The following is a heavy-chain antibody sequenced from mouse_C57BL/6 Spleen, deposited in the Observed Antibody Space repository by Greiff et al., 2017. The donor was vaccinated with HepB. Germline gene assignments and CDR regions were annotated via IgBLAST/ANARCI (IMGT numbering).Heavy chain of an antibody. CDR1: GYTFTSYG. D-gene: IGHD2-1*01. V-gene: IGHV1-81*01. CDR3: ARYGNYGVDY. Sequence: QVQLQQSGAELARPGASVKLSCKASGYTFTSYGISWVKQRTGPGLEWIGAIYPRSGNTYYNEKFKGKATLTADKSSSTAYMELRSLTSEDSAVYFCARYGNYGVDYWGQGTTLTVSS. J-gene: IGHJ2*01. CDR2: IYPRSGNT.